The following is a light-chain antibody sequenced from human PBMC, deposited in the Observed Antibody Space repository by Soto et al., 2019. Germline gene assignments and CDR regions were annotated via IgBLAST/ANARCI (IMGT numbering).Light chain of an antibody. V-gene: IGKV3-15*01. J-gene: IGKJ4*01. CDR2: AAS. CDR3: QQYNNWPPLT. Sequence: EVVMTQSPATLSVSPGERATLSCRPSQSISSNLAWYQKKPGQAPRLLIYAASTRATGIPARFSGSGSGTEFTLTISSLQSEDGAVYYCQQYNNWPPLTFGGGTEVEIK. CDR1: QSISSN.